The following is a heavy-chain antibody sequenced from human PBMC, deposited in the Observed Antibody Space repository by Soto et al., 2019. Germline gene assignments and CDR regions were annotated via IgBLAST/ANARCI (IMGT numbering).Heavy chain of an antibody. CDR2: ITSTGDRA. CDR1: GFTFSSYA. V-gene: IGHV3-23*01. Sequence: EVQLLESGGGLVQPGGSLRLSCAASGFTFSSYAMSWVRQAPEKGLEWVSSITSTGDRAYYADSVKGRFTVSRDNSKNTLYLQMNSLRAEDTAVYYCAKYYMVTRSPFDYWGQGTLVTVSS. D-gene: IGHD5-18*01. CDR3: AKYYMVTRSPFDY. J-gene: IGHJ4*02.